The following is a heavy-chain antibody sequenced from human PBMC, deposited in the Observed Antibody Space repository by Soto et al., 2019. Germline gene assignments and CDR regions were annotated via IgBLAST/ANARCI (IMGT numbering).Heavy chain of an antibody. D-gene: IGHD3-22*01. CDR2: ISAYDGNT. V-gene: IGHV1-18*01. CDR1: GYTFSSYG. J-gene: IGHJ6*02. CDR3: ARGGYYDSSGSRNYYYHGMNV. Sequence: QVQLVQSGGEVKKPGASVKVSCKASGYTFSSYGISWVRQAPGQGLEWLGWISAYDGNTKYAQILQGRVFMTTDTSTKTAYMELRSLRSDDTAVYYCARGGYYDSSGSRNYYYHGMNVWGQGTSVTVSS.